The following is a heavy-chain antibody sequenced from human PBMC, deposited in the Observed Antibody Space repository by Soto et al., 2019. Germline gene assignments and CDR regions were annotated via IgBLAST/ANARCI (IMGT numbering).Heavy chain of an antibody. V-gene: IGHV3-11*01. J-gene: IGHJ5*02. CDR3: ARETYYYDSNWFDP. D-gene: IGHD3-22*01. CDR2: ISSSGSTI. CDR1: GFTFSDYY. Sequence: QVQLVESGGGLVKPGGSLRLSCAASGFTFSDYYMSWIRQAPGKGLEWVSYISSSGSTIYYADSVKGRFTISRHNVKNSLYLQMNSLRAEDTAVYYCARETYYYDSNWFDPWGQGTLVTVSS.